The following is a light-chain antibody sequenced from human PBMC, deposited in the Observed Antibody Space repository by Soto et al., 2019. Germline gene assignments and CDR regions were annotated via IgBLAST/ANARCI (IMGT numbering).Light chain of an antibody. CDR3: QQYDIWPPIT. Sequence: EIVMTQSPATLSVSPGERATLSCRASQSISRGLAWYQQKPGQAPSLLIYDSSTRATGIPARFSGSGSGTEFTLTISSLQSEDFAFYYCQQYDIWPPITFGQETRLEIK. CDR2: DSS. V-gene: IGKV3-15*01. J-gene: IGKJ5*01. CDR1: QSISRG.